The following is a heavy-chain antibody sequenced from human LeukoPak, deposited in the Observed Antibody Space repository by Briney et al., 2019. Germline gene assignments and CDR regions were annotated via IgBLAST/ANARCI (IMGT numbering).Heavy chain of an antibody. Sequence: GGSLRLSCAASGFTVSSNYMSWVRQAPGKGLEWVSAISGSGGSTYYADSVKGRFTISRDNSKNTLYLQMNSLRAEDTAVYYCAKASRYSGYGGTFDYWGQGTLVTVSS. V-gene: IGHV3-23*01. J-gene: IGHJ4*02. CDR1: GFTVSSNY. CDR3: AKASRYSGYGGTFDY. CDR2: ISGSGGST. D-gene: IGHD5-12*01.